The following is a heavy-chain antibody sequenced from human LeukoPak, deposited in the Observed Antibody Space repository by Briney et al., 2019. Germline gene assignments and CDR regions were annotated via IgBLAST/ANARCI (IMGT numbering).Heavy chain of an antibody. CDR3: ASTYSSGYYYPFDY. J-gene: IGHJ4*02. CDR2: IYYSGST. D-gene: IGHD3-22*01. CDR1: GGSISSYY. Sequence: SETLSLTCTVSGGSISSYYWSWIRQPPGKGLEWIGCIYYSGSTNYNPSLKSRVTISVDTSKNQFSLKLSSVTAADTAVYYCASTYSSGYYYPFDYWGQGTLVTVSS. V-gene: IGHV4-59*01.